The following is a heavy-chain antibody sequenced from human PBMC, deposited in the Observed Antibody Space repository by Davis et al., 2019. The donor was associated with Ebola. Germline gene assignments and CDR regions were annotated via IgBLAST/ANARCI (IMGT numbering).Heavy chain of an antibody. J-gene: IGHJ6*02. V-gene: IGHV4-34*01. D-gene: IGHD6-19*01. CDR3: ARGNHGQWLVLVDRSFYYGMDV. Sequence: MPSETLSLTCAVYGGSFSGYYWSWIRQPPGKGLEWIGEITHSGSTNYNPSLKSRVTISVDTSKNQFSLKLSSVTAADTAVYYCARGNHGQWLVLVDRSFYYGMDVWGQGTTVTVSS. CDR2: ITHSGST. CDR1: GGSFSGYY.